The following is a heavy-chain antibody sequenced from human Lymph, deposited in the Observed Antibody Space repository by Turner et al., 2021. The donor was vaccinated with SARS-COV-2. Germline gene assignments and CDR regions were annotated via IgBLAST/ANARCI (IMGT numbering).Heavy chain of an antibody. Sequence: QVQLVEAGGGVVHPGGSLRLACAASGFTFSSSGMHWVRQAPGKGLEWVAVIWYDGSNKYYADSVKGRFTISRDNSKNTLYLQMNSLRAEDTAVYYCARHNGGRLDYWGQGTLVTVSS. J-gene: IGHJ4*02. V-gene: IGHV3-33*01. CDR3: ARHNGGRLDY. D-gene: IGHD3-16*01. CDR2: IWYDGSNK. CDR1: GFTFSSSG.